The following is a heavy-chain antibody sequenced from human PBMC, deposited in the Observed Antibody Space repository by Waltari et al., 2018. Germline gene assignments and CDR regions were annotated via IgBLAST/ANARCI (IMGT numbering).Heavy chain of an antibody. CDR2: CGPEDGET. CDR1: GYTLTEFS. D-gene: IGHD3-16*01. V-gene: IGHV1-24*01. CDR3: ATGTLGGGAFDI. J-gene: IGHJ3*02. Sequence: QVQLVQSGAEVKKPGASVKVSCKVSGYTLTEFSMHWVRQAPGQGLEWMGGCGPEDGETIYAQKFQGRVNMTEDTATETAYMELSSLRSEDTAVYYGATGTLGGGAFDIWGQGTMVTVSS.